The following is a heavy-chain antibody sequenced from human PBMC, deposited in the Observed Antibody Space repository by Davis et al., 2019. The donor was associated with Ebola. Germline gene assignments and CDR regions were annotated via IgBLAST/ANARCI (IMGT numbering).Heavy chain of an antibody. Sequence: PGGSLRLSCAASGFTFDDYGMSWVRQAPGKGLEWVSLISGRGGTTYYADSVKGRFSISRDNSKNTVYLQMNSLRAEDTAVYYCAKTKETAVTLGFDPWGQGTLVTVSS. D-gene: IGHD2-2*01. V-gene: IGHV3-23*01. CDR1: GFTFDDYG. CDR2: ISGRGGTT. J-gene: IGHJ5*02. CDR3: AKTKETAVTLGFDP.